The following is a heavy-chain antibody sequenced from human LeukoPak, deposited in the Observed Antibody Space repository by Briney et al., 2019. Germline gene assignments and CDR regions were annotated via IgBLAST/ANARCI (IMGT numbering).Heavy chain of an antibody. Sequence: SVKVSCKASGGTFSSYAISWVRQAPGQGLEWMGGIIPIFGTANYAQKFQGRVTITTDESTSTAYMELSSLGSEDTAVYYCASGYCSGGSCYEYFDYWGQGTLVTVSS. V-gene: IGHV1-69*05. J-gene: IGHJ4*02. D-gene: IGHD2-15*01. CDR2: IIPIFGTA. CDR3: ASGYCSGGSCYEYFDY. CDR1: GGTFSSYA.